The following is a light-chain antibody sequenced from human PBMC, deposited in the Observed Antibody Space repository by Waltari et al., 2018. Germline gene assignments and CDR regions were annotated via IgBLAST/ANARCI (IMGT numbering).Light chain of an antibody. CDR3: QQYGSSPLT. J-gene: IGKJ4*01. V-gene: IGKV3-20*01. CDR2: GAS. Sequence: EIVLTLSPGTLSLSPGERATLSCRASQSVSSSYLAWYQQKPGQAPRLPIYGASSRATGIPDRFSGSGSGTDFTLTISRLEPEDFAVYYCQQYGSSPLTFGGGTKVEIK. CDR1: QSVSSSY.